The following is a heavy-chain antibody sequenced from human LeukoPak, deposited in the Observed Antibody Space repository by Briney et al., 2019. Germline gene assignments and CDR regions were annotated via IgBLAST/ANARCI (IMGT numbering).Heavy chain of an antibody. CDR2: IYYSGST. CDR1: GGSISSRSYY. V-gene: IGHV4-39*07. J-gene: IGHJ4*02. Sequence: PSETLSLTCTVSGGSISSRSYYWGWIRQPPGKGLKWIGSIYYSGSTYYNAPLKSRVTISVDTSKNQFSLKVRSVTAADTAVYYCARVRAAAVPYYFDYWGQGTLVTVSS. CDR3: ARVRAAAVPYYFDY. D-gene: IGHD6-13*01.